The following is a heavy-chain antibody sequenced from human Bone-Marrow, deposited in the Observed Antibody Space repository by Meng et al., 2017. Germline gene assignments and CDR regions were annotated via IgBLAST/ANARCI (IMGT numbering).Heavy chain of an antibody. Sequence: GESLKISCKGSGYSFTSYWIGWVRQMPGKGLEWMGIIYPGDSDTRYSPSFQGQVTMSADKSISTAYLRWSSLKASDTAIYYCARPGDYYDSTAYQGRGIDHWGQGALVTVSS. V-gene: IGHV5-51*01. CDR3: ARPGDYYDSTAYQGRGIDH. CDR2: IYPGDSDT. D-gene: IGHD3-22*01. CDR1: GYSFTSYW. J-gene: IGHJ4*02.